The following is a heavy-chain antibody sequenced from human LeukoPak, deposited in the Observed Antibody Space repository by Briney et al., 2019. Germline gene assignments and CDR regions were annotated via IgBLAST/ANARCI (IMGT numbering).Heavy chain of an antibody. CDR1: GGSISSYY. J-gene: IGHJ4*02. V-gene: IGHV4-4*07. Sequence: NPSETLSLTCTVSGGSISSYYWSWIRQPAGKGLEWIGRIYTSGSTNYNPSLKSRVTMSVDTSKNQFSLKLSSVTAADTAVYYCASGYCSGDGCYNFDFWGQGTLVTVSS. CDR3: ASGYCSGDGCYNFDF. CDR2: IYTSGST. D-gene: IGHD2-15*01.